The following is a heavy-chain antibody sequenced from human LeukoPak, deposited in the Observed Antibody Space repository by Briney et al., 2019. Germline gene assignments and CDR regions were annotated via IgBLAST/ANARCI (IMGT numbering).Heavy chain of an antibody. V-gene: IGHV1-69*06. CDR1: GGTFSSYA. CDR3: ARSTGIADRGYYYYYMDV. J-gene: IGHJ6*03. CDR2: IIPIFGTA. D-gene: IGHD6-13*01. Sequence: GASVKVSCKDSGGTFSSYAISWVRQAPGQGLAWMGRIIPIFGTANYAQKFQGRVTITADKSTSTAYMELSSLRSEDTAVYYWARSTGIADRGYYYYYMDVWGKGTTVTVSS.